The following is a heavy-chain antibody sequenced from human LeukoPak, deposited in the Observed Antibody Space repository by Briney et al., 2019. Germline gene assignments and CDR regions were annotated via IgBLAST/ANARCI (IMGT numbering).Heavy chain of an antibody. CDR2: IKQDGSQE. CDR1: GFTFSSYS. D-gene: IGHD3-3*01. J-gene: IGHJ4*02. V-gene: IGHV3-7*01. CDR3: ARGVPYDSWSGPHYSDY. Sequence: GGSLRLSCAASGFTFSSYSMNWVRQAPGKGLEWVAHIKQDGSQEYYVDSVKGRFTISRDSAKNSLYLQMNSLRAEDTAVYYCARGVPYDSWSGPHYSDYWGQGTLVTVSS.